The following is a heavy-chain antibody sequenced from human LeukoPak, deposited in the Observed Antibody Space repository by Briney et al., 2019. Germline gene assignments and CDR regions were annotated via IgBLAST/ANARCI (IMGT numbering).Heavy chain of an antibody. CDR2: ISSSGTTI. J-gene: IGHJ4*02. CDR3: AKDDSSSAPDY. CDR1: GFTFSSYE. Sequence: PGGSLRLSCAASGFTFSSYEMNWVRQAPGKGLEWVSYISSSGTTIYYADSVKGRFTISRDNRKNSLYLQMNSLRTEDTALYYCAKDDSSSAPDYWGQGTLVTVSS. V-gene: IGHV3-48*03. D-gene: IGHD6-6*01.